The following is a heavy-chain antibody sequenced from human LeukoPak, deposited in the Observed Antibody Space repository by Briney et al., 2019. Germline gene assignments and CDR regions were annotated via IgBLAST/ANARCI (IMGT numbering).Heavy chain of an antibody. J-gene: IGHJ4*02. V-gene: IGHV1-2*02. CDR1: GYTFTGYY. CDR3: ARDRQGLPVDV. CDR2: INPNSGGT. D-gene: IGHD5-12*01. Sequence: GASVKVSCKASGYTFTGYYMHWVRQAPGQGLEWMGWINPNSGGTSYAQKFQGRVTMTRDTSISTAYMELSRLRSEDTAVYYCARDRQGLPVDVWGQGTLVTVSS.